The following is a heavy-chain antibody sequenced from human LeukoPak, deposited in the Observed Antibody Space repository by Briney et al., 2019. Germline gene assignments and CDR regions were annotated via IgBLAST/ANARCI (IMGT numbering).Heavy chain of an antibody. D-gene: IGHD6-19*01. Sequence: GESLKISCKGSGYSFASYWIGWVSQMPGKGLEWMGIIYPGDSDTSYSPSFQGQVTISADKSISTAYLQWSSLKASDTAVYFCARPGVAGSFYYFDYWGQGTLVTVSS. CDR3: ARPGVAGSFYYFDY. J-gene: IGHJ4*02. CDR2: IYPGDSDT. V-gene: IGHV5-51*01. CDR1: GYSFASYW.